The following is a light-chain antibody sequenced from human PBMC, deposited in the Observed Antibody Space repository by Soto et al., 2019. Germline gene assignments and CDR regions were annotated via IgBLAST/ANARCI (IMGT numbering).Light chain of an antibody. J-gene: IGKJ4*01. CDR2: GTY. CDR1: QSFIGS. CDR3: HHYNNWPPLLT. V-gene: IGKV3-15*01. Sequence: EIVLTQSPATLSVSPGERVTLSCRASQSFIGSVAWYQQKPGQAPRLLIYGTYARASSIPARFSGSGSGTEFTLTISSLQSEDFAVYYCHHYNNWPPLLTFGGGTKVEIK.